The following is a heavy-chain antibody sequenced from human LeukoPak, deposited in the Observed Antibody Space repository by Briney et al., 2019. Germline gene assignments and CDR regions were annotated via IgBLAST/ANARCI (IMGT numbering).Heavy chain of an antibody. CDR3: ARHGYSSSEYYYYYYMDV. V-gene: IGHV5-51*01. Sequence: GESLKISCKGSGYNFTSYWIGWVRQMPGKGLEWMGLIFPGDSDTRYSPSFQGQVTISADKSISTAYLQWSSLKASDTAMYYCARHGYSSSEYYYYYYMDVWGKGTTVTVSS. D-gene: IGHD6-13*01. J-gene: IGHJ6*03. CDR1: GYNFTSYW. CDR2: IFPGDSDT.